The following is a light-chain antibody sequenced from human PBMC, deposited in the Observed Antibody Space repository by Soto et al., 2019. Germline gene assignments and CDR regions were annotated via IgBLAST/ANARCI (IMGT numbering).Light chain of an antibody. CDR2: AAS. J-gene: IGKJ5*01. V-gene: IGKV1-39*01. CDR1: QSISSY. Sequence: DIQMTQSPSSLSASVGDRVTITCRASQSISSYLNWYQQKPGKAPKLLIYAASSLQSGVPSRFSGSGSGTDFTLTISSLQPEDFATYYCQQSYSTLSITFGQGTRLAI. CDR3: QQSYSTLSIT.